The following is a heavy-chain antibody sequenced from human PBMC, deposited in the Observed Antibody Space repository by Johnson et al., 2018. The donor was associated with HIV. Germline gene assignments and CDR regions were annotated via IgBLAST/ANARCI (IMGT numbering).Heavy chain of an antibody. V-gene: IGHV3-66*02. CDR3: ARDLPGIYDAFEL. CDR2: IFSVGNT. D-gene: IGHD1-26*01. CDR1: GITVNTNY. Sequence: MMLVESGGGLVQSGESLRLSCAASGITVNTNYMSWVRRAPGKGLEWVSVIFSVGNTYYADSVKGRFTISRDNSRNMLYLQMNSLRPEDTAVYYCARDLPGIYDAFELWGQGTMVTVSS. J-gene: IGHJ3*01.